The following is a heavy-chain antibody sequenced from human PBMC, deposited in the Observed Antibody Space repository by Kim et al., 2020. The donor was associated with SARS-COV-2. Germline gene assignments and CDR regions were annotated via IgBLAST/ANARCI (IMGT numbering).Heavy chain of an antibody. Sequence: SADAVTGRYTISRDNAKNSLYLQMNSLRAEDTAVYYCATWSTVVTTTVDYWGQGTLVTVSS. V-gene: IGHV3-48*03. D-gene: IGHD2-15*01. J-gene: IGHJ4*02. CDR3: ATWSTVVTTTVDY.